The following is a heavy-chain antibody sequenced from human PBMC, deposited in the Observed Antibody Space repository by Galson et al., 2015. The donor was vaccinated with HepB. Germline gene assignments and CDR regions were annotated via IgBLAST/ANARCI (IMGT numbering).Heavy chain of an antibody. CDR1: GFTFSSYA. Sequence: SLRLSCAASGFTFSSYAMSWVRQAPGKGLEWVSAISGSGGSTYYADSVKGRFTISRDNSKNTLYLQMNSLRAEDTAIYYCARLANYDILTGSYFFDYWGQGTLVTVSS. V-gene: IGHV3-23*01. CDR3: ARLANYDILTGSYFFDY. D-gene: IGHD3-9*01. J-gene: IGHJ4*02. CDR2: ISGSGGST.